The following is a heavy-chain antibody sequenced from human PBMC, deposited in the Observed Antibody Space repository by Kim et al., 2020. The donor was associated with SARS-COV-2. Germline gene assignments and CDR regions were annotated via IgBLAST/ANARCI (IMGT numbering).Heavy chain of an antibody. CDR2: IYYSGST. D-gene: IGHD6-19*01. CDR3: ARDFRQYSSGWSSPFDP. V-gene: IGHV4-31*03. Sequence: SETLSLTCTVSGGSISSGGYYWSWIRQHPGKGLEWIRYIYYSGSTYYNPSLKSRVTISVDTSKNQFSLKLSSVTAADTAVYYCARDFRQYSSGWSSPFDPWGQGTLVTVSS. CDR1: GGSISSGGYY. J-gene: IGHJ5*02.